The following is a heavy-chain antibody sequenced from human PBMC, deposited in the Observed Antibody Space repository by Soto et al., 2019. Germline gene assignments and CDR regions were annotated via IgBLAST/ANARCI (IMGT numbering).Heavy chain of an antibody. CDR1: GYTFTSYA. Sequence: ASVKVSCKASGYTFTSYAMHWVRQAPGQRLEWMGWINAGNGNTKYSQKFQGRVTITRDISASTAYMELSSLRSEDTAVYYCASDVDRFGHFDYWGQGTLVTVSS. J-gene: IGHJ4*02. V-gene: IGHV1-3*01. CDR2: INAGNGNT. D-gene: IGHD3-9*01. CDR3: ASDVDRFGHFDY.